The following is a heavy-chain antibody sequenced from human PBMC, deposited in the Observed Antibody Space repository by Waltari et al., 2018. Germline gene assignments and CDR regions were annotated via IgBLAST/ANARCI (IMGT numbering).Heavy chain of an antibody. CDR1: GYSISSGYY. CDR2: IYHSGTT. V-gene: IGHV4-38-2*01. CDR3: ARPLAAAGID. J-gene: IGHJ4*02. Sequence: QVQLQESGPGLVKPSETLSLTCAVSGYSISSGYYWGWIRQPPGKGLEWIGSIYHSGTTYHNPSLKSRVTISVDTSKNQFSLKLSSVTDADTAVYYCARPLAAAGIDWGQGTLVTVSS. D-gene: IGHD6-13*01.